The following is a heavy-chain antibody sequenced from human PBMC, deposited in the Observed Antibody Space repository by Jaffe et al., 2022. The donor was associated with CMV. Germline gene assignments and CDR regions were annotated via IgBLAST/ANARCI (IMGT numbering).Heavy chain of an antibody. CDR2: INPSGGST. J-gene: IGHJ5*02. Sequence: QVQLVQSGAEVKKPGASVKVSCKASGYTFTSYYMHWVRQAPGQGLEWMGIINPSGGSTSYAQKFQGRVTMTRDTSTSTVYMELSSLRSEDTAVYYCARGGIVLMVYAIRYNWFDPWGQGTLVTVSS. D-gene: IGHD2-8*01. V-gene: IGHV1-46*01. CDR1: GYTFTSYY. CDR3: ARGGIVLMVYAIRYNWFDP.